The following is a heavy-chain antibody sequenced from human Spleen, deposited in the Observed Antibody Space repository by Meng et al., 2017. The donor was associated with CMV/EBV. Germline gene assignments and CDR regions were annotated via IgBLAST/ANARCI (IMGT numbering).Heavy chain of an antibody. Sequence: QVQLQQWGAGLLKPSETLSPTCAVYGGSFSGYYWSWIRQPPGKGLEWIGEINHSGSTNYNPSLKSRVTISVDTSKNQFSLKLSSVTAADTAVYYCARGRPKVTIFGVAQLDYWGQGTLVTVSS. J-gene: IGHJ4*02. V-gene: IGHV4-34*01. CDR1: GGSFSGYY. CDR3: ARGRPKVTIFGVAQLDY. CDR2: INHSGST. D-gene: IGHD3-3*01.